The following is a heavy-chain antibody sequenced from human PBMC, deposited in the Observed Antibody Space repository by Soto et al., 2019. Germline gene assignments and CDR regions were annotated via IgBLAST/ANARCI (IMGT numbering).Heavy chain of an antibody. CDR3: ARYAALPCEAERLDY. J-gene: IGHJ4*02. Sequence: PSETLSLTCDASGDSIGSSDWWNWVRNPPGKGLEWIGEVYHNGLTDYNPSLRGRATMSADMSRKQFSLRVTSVTAADTAIYSGARYAALPCEAERLDYWGQGAQVTVSS. CDR1: GDSIGSSDW. CDR2: VYHNGLT. V-gene: IGHV4-4*02. D-gene: IGHD2-15*01.